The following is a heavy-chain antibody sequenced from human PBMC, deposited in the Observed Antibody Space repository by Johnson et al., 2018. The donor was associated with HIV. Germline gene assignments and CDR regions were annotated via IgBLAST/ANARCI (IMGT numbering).Heavy chain of an antibody. D-gene: IGHD5-24*01. CDR3: ARDEPYNLNAFDI. V-gene: IGHV3-64*04. CDR2: ISGSGGST. CDR1: GFTFSMYA. J-gene: IGHJ3*02. Sequence: QVQLVESGGGLVQPGGSLRLSCAASGFTFSMYAMHWVRQAPGTGLEYLSAISGSGGSTYYADSVKGRFTISRDNSKNTLYLQMNSLRAEDTAVYYCARDEPYNLNAFDIWGQGTMVTVSS.